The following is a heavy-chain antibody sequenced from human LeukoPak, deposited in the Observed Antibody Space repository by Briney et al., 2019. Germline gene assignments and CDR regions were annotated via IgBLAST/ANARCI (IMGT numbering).Heavy chain of an antibody. D-gene: IGHD3-10*01. CDR2: ISHTGSTM. Sequence: GGSLRLSCADSGFTLSSYWVHWVRQAPGKGLEWVSYISHTGSTMSYADSVKGRFTISRDNARNSLYLQMNSLRAEDTAVYYCAIPPLSGTGSSRPLAGMDVWGQGTTVTVSS. V-gene: IGHV3-48*04. CDR1: GFTLSSYW. J-gene: IGHJ6*02. CDR3: AIPPLSGTGSSRPLAGMDV.